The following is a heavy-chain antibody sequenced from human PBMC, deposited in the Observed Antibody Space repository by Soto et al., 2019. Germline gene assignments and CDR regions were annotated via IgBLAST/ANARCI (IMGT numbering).Heavy chain of an antibody. CDR2: IYHSGST. Sequence: QLQLQESGSGLVKPSQTLSLTCAVSGGSISSGGYSWSWIRQPPGKGLEWIGYIYHSGSTYYNPSLQSRVTISVDRSKNQFSRKLSSVPAADTAVYYCARGGSYGLLGMDVWGQGTTVTVSS. CDR1: GGSISSGGYS. V-gene: IGHV4-30-2*01. CDR3: ARGGSYGLLGMDV. D-gene: IGHD1-26*01. J-gene: IGHJ6*02.